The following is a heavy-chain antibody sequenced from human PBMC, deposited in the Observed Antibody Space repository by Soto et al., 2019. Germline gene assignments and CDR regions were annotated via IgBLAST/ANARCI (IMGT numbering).Heavy chain of an antibody. J-gene: IGHJ4*02. D-gene: IGHD1-26*01. Sequence: PGGSLRLSCAASGFTFSSYSMNWVRQAPGKGLEWVAVISYDGSNKYYADSVKGRFTISRDNSKNTLYLQMNSLRAEDTAVYYCAKAVYSGSYYDYFDYWGQGTLVTVSS. CDR2: ISYDGSNK. CDR3: AKAVYSGSYYDYFDY. V-gene: IGHV3-30*18. CDR1: GFTFSSYS.